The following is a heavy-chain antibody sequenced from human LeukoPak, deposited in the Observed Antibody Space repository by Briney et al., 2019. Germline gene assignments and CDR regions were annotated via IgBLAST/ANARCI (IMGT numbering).Heavy chain of an antibody. Sequence: GGSLRLSCAASGFTFNNYAMSWVRQAPGKGLEWVSGISGSGIGTYYADSVKGRFTISRDNSKNTLYLQMNSLRAEDTAVFYCAGRRGVGIFDIWGQGTMVTVSS. V-gene: IGHV3-23*01. CDR1: GFTFNNYA. J-gene: IGHJ3*02. D-gene: IGHD1-26*01. CDR2: ISGSGIGT. CDR3: AGRRGVGIFDI.